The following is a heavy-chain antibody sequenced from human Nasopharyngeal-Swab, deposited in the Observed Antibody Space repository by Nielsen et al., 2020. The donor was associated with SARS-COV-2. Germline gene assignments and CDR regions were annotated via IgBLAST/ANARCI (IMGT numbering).Heavy chain of an antibody. V-gene: IGHV3-30*18. CDR3: AKGGYSGYDPLGMDV. CDR2: ISYDGSNK. D-gene: IGHD5-12*01. J-gene: IGHJ6*02. Sequence: WIRQPPGKGLEWVAVISYDGSNKYYADSVKGRFTISRDNSKNTLYLQMNSLRAEDTAVYYCAKGGYSGYDPLGMDVWGQGTTVTVPS.